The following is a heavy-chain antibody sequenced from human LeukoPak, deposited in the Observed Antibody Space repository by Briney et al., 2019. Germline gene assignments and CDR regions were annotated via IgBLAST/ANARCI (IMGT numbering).Heavy chain of an antibody. D-gene: IGHD1-26*01. CDR1: GFTFSSYA. CDR3: ARAQISGNYDY. Sequence: PGGSLRLSCAASGFTFSSYAMHWVRQAPGKGLEYISAITNNGVSTYYANSVKGRFTISRDNSKNTLYLQMGSLRAEDMAVYYCARAQISGNYDYWGQGTLVTVSS. CDR2: ITNNGVST. V-gene: IGHV3-64*01. J-gene: IGHJ4*02.